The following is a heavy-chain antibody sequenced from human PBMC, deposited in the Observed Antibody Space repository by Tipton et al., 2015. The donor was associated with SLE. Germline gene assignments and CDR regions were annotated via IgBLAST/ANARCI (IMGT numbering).Heavy chain of an antibody. Sequence: TLSLTCTVSGGSITSIHSGSYYWSWIRQPAGKGLECIGHVYTSGSTNYNPSLKGRVTISVDTSKNQFSLRLSAVTAADTAVYYCARATLGSEDESYYFDYWGQGTLVTVSS. D-gene: IGHD3-16*01. CDR3: ARATLGSEDESYYFDY. CDR1: GGSITSIHSGSYY. V-gene: IGHV4-61*09. J-gene: IGHJ4*02. CDR2: VYTSGST.